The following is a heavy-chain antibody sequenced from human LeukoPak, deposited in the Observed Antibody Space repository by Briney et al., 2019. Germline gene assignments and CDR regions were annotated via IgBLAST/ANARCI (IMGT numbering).Heavy chain of an antibody. CDR1: GGSISSSNW. CDR2: IYHSGST. D-gene: IGHD6-13*01. J-gene: IGHJ6*03. V-gene: IGHV4-4*02. Sequence: PSGTLSLTCAVSGGSISSSNWWSWVRQPPGKGLEWIGEIYHSGSTNYNPSLKSRVTISVDKSKNQFSLKLSSVTAADTAVYYCARVPRIAAAEGYMDVWGKGTTVTVSS. CDR3: ARVPRIAAAEGYMDV.